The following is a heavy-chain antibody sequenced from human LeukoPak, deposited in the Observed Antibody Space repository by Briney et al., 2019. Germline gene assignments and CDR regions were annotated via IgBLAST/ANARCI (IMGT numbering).Heavy chain of an antibody. CDR1: GGSISSSSYY. V-gene: IGHV4-39*01. J-gene: IGHJ3*02. Sequence: KPSETLSLTCTVSGGSISSSSYYWGWIRQPPGKGLEWIGSIYYSGSTYYNPSLKSRVTISVDTSKNQFSLKLSSVTAADTAVYYCARRYGVPSAFDIWGQGTMVTVSS. D-gene: IGHD1-1*01. CDR2: IYYSGST. CDR3: ARRYGVPSAFDI.